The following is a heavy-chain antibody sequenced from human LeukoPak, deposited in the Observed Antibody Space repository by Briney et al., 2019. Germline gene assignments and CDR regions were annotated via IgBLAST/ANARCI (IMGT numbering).Heavy chain of an antibody. J-gene: IGHJ4*02. V-gene: IGHV3-21*01. CDR2: ISGSTTDI. CDR1: GFTFTAYT. D-gene: IGHD3-16*01. Sequence: PGGSLRLSCAASGFTFTAYTINWVRQAPGKGLEWVSYISGSTTDIYYADSVKGRFTISRDNAKNSLYLQMDSLRVEDTAVYYCARDPPSRGTRYFDYWGQGTLVTVSS. CDR3: ARDPPSRGTRYFDY.